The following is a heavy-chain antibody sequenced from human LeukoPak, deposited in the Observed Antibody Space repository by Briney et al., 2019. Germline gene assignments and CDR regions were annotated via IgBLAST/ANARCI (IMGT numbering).Heavy chain of an antibody. CDR3: AKDGGLWVSAHWGDS. D-gene: IGHD7-27*01. CDR1: GFTFSSYT. J-gene: IGHJ4*02. V-gene: IGHV3-23*01. CDR2: ITTSDGNT. Sequence: GGSLRLSCAASGFTFSSYTMSWVRQAPGKGLEWVSTITTSDGNTYYADSMKGRFTVSRDNSKNTLFLQMNSLRAEDTAVYYCAKDGGLWVSAHWGDSWGRGTLVTVSS.